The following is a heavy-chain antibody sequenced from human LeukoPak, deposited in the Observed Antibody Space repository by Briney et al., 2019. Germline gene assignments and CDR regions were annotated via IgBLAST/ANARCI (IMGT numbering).Heavy chain of an antibody. CDR2: IYCSGST. Sequence: SETLSLTCTVSGGSISSGGYYWSWIRQHPGKGLEWIGYIYCSGSTYYNPSLKSRVTISVDTSKNQFSLKLSSVTAADTAVYYCASLIIVGATSDAFDIWGQGTMVTVSS. J-gene: IGHJ3*02. CDR3: ASLIIVGATSDAFDI. CDR1: GGSISSGGYY. D-gene: IGHD1-26*01. V-gene: IGHV4-31*03.